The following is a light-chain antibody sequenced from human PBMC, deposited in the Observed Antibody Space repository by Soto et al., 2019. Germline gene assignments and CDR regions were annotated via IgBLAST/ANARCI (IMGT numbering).Light chain of an antibody. Sequence: SYELTQPPAVSLAPGQTASITCVGDNVGGKSVHWYQQKAGQAPVLVIHEDSDRPSGIPERFSGSNSANTATLTISRVEAGDEAAYYCQVCDTVSLHAIFGGGTNLTVL. CDR1: NVGGKS. CDR2: EDS. CDR3: QVCDTVSLHAI. V-gene: IGLV3-21*02. J-gene: IGLJ2*01.